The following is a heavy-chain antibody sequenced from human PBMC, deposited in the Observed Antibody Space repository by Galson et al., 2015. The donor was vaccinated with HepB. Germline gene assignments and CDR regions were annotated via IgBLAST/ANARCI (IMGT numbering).Heavy chain of an antibody. D-gene: IGHD1-26*01. CDR1: GGSFSGYY. Sequence: SETLSLTCAVYGGSFSGYYWSWIRQPPGKGLEWIGEINHSGSTNYNPSLKSRVTISVDTSKSQFSLKLSSVTAADTAVYYCARGVGVGATQAGAFDIWGQGTMVTVS. V-gene: IGHV4-34*01. CDR3: ARGVGVGATQAGAFDI. CDR2: INHSGST. J-gene: IGHJ3*02.